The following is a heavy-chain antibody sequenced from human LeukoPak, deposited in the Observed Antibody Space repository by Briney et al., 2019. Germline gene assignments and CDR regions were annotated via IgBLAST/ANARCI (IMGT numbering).Heavy chain of an antibody. CDR1: GFTFSSYS. D-gene: IGHD4-17*01. CDR2: ISSSSSTI. CDR3: AIDQGSGDYAAAFDI. J-gene: IGHJ3*02. V-gene: IGHV3-48*02. Sequence: TGGSLRLSCAASGFTFSSYSMNWVRQAPGKGLEWVSYISSSSSTIYYADSVKGRFTISRDNAKNSLYLQMKSLRDEDTAVYYYAIDQGSGDYAAAFDIWGQGTMVTVSS.